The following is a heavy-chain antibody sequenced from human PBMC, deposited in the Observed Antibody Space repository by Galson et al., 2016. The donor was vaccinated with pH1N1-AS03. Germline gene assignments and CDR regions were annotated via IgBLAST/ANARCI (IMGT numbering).Heavy chain of an antibody. J-gene: IGHJ3*02. V-gene: IGHV3-48*04. CDR1: GFTFNHYS. D-gene: IGHD1-26*01. CDR3: ARTSWGYFGIAFDI. Sequence: SLRLSCAASGFTFNHYSMNWVRQAPGKGLEWVSYISCDSTNIYYADSVKGRFTISRDNDKNSLYLQMNSLKAEDKDMYYFARTSWGYFGIAFDICGQVTMVTVSS. CDR2: ISCDSTNI.